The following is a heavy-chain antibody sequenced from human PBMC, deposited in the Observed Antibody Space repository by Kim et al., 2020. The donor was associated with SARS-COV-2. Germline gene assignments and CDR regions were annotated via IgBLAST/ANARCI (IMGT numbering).Heavy chain of an antibody. Sequence: GEALKISCKGSGYSFTTYWIGWVRQMPGKGLEWMGIIYPGDSDTRYSPSFQGQVTISADKSISTAYLQCSSLKASDTAMYYCATRGGYYDSSGYYRGFDYWGQGTLVTVSS. J-gene: IGHJ4*02. V-gene: IGHV5-51*01. CDR1: GYSFTTYW. D-gene: IGHD3-22*01. CDR3: ATRGGYYDSSGYYRGFDY. CDR2: IYPGDSDT.